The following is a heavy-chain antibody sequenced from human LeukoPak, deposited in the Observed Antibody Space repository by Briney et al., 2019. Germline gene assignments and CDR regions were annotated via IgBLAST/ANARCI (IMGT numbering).Heavy chain of an antibody. J-gene: IGHJ4*02. CDR3: ARAPKDYYGPLFDY. CDR1: GYSFTSNY. CDR2: INPSGGST. Sequence: ASVKVSCTASGYSFTSNYIHWVRQAPGQGLERMGIINPSGGSTSYAQKFQGRVTMTRDTSTSTVYMELSSLRSEDTAVYYCARAPKDYYGPLFDYWGQGTLVTVSS. V-gene: IGHV1-46*01. D-gene: IGHD3-10*01.